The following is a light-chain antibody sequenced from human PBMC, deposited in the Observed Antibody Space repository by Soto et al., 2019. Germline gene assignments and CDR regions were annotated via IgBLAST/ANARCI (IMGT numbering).Light chain of an antibody. CDR1: STDFVSYN. CDR2: SNN. Sequence: QSALTQPPSVSGSPGQSVTISCTGTSTDFVSYNRVSWYQQPPGTAPKLLIYSNNRRPSGVPDRLSGSKSGTSASLAISGLQSEDEADYYCAAWDNSLSGWVFGGGTKLTVL. V-gene: IGLV1-44*01. CDR3: AAWDNSLSGWV. J-gene: IGLJ3*02.